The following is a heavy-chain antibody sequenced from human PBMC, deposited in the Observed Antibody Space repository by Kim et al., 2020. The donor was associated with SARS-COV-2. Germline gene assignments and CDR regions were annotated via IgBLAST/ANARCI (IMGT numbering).Heavy chain of an antibody. CDR3: ARHYYGSGSQGLYNWFDP. D-gene: IGHD3-10*01. J-gene: IGHJ5*02. CDR2: IYYSGST. Sequence: SETLSLTCTVSGGSISSSSYYWGWIRQPPGKGLEWIGSIYYSGSTYYNPSLKSRVTISVDTSKNQFSLKLSSVTAADTAVYYCARHYYGSGSQGLYNWFDPWGQGTLVTVSS. V-gene: IGHV4-39*01. CDR1: GGSISSSSYY.